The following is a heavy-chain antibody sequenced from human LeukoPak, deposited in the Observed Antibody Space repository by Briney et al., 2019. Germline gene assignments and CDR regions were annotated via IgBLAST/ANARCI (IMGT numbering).Heavy chain of an antibody. V-gene: IGHV4-59*01. J-gene: IGHJ5*02. CDR2: IYYSGST. CDR1: GGSISSYY. CDR3: ARANRQWLVTGWFDP. D-gene: IGHD6-19*01. Sequence: SETLSLTCTVSGGSISSYYWSWLRQPPGKGLEWIGYIYYSGSTNYNPSLKSRVTISVDTPKNQFSLKLSSVTAADTAVYYCARANRQWLVTGWFDPWGQGTLVTVSS.